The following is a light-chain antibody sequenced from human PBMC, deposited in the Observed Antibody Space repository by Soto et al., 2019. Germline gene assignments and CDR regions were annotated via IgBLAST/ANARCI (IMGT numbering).Light chain of an antibody. CDR3: HSRA. CDR1: QDISSY. Sequence: AIRMTQSPSSLSASPGDRVTITCRASQDISSYLAWYQQKPGKAPNLLIYVASTLQSGVPSRFSGSGSGTDFTLTISRLQSEDFATYFCHSRAFGQGTRLEIK. CDR2: VAS. V-gene: IGKV1-8*01. J-gene: IGKJ5*01.